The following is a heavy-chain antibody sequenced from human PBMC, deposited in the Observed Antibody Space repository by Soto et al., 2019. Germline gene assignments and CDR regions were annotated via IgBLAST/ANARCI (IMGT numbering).Heavy chain of an antibody. J-gene: IGHJ5*02. CDR3: ARDRAVAAPNWFDP. V-gene: IGHV3-30-3*01. Sequence: QVQLVESGGGVVQPGRSLRLSCAASGLTIRSYAMHWVRQAPGKGLEWVAVISYDGSEKFHADAVKGRFTISRDNSKNTLYLQMNSLRAEDTAVYYCARDRAVAAPNWFDPWGQGTLVTVSS. CDR1: GLTIRSYA. CDR2: ISYDGSEK. D-gene: IGHD6-19*01.